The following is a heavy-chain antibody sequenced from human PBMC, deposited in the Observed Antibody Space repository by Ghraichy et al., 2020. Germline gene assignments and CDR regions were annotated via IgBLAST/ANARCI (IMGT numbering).Heavy chain of an antibody. D-gene: IGHD3-3*02. Sequence: GESQNISCTASGFTFGNYAMSWFRQAPGKGLEWLGFITSKASGGTTQYAASVKDRFIISRDDSESIAYLQVNSLKTEDTAVYFCTRNRVAFYFDYWGQGTLVTVSS. CDR3: TRNRVAFYFDY. V-gene: IGHV3-49*03. CDR2: ITSKASGGTT. CDR1: GFTFGNYA. J-gene: IGHJ4*02.